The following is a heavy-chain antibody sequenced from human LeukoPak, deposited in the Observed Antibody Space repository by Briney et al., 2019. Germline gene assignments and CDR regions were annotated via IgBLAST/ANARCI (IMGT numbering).Heavy chain of an antibody. CDR2: ISSSSSYI. J-gene: IGHJ4*02. CDR3: ARETYYYDSSGYLPHPFDY. Sequence: GGSLRLSCAASGFTFSSYSMNWVRQAPGKGLEWVSSISSSSSYIYYADSVKGRFTISRDNAKNSLYLQMNSLRAKDTAVYYCARETYYYDSSGYLPHPFDYWGQGTLVTVSS. CDR1: GFTFSSYS. D-gene: IGHD3-22*01. V-gene: IGHV3-21*01.